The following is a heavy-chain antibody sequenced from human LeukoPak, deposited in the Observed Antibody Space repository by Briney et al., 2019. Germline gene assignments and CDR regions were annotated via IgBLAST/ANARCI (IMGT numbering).Heavy chain of an antibody. Sequence: GGFLGLSCAASGFTVSSNYMSWVRQAPGKGLEWVSVIYSGGSTYYADSVKGRFTISRDNSKNTLYLQTNSLRAEDTAVYYCARGNLPLDYWGQGTLVTVSS. CDR1: GFTVSSNY. D-gene: IGHD1-14*01. CDR2: IYSGGST. J-gene: IGHJ4*02. V-gene: IGHV3-53*01. CDR3: ARGNLPLDY.